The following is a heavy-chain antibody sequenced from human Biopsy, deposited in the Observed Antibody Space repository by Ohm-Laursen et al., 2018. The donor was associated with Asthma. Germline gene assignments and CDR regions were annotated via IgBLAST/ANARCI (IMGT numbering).Heavy chain of an antibody. CDR2: ISGSGGST. CDR3: AREGIAVAHFDY. D-gene: IGHD6-19*01. CDR1: GFTFSSYA. J-gene: IGHJ4*02. Sequence: SLRLSCSASGFTFSSYAMSWVRQAPGKGLEWVSAISGSGGSTYYADSVKGRFTISRDNSKNTLYLQMNSLRAEGTAVYYCAREGIAVAHFDYWGQGTLVTVSS. V-gene: IGHV3-23*01.